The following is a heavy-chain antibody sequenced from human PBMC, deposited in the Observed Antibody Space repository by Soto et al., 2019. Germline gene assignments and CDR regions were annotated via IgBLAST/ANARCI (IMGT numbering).Heavy chain of an antibody. V-gene: IGHV1-18*01. D-gene: IGHD6-6*01. Sequence: ASVKVSCKASGYTFTSYGISCVRQAPGQGLEWMGWISAYNGNTNYAQKLQGRVTMTTDTSTSTAYMELRSLRSDDTAVYYCASGSIALGAFDIWGQGTLVTVSS. CDR2: ISAYNGNT. CDR3: ASGSIALGAFDI. J-gene: IGHJ4*02. CDR1: GYTFTSYG.